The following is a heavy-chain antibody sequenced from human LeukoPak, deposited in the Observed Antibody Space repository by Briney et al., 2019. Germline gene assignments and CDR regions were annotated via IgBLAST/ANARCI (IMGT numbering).Heavy chain of an antibody. CDR1: GGSISSYY. V-gene: IGHV4-4*07. CDR2: IYTSGST. J-gene: IGHJ4*02. Sequence: SETLSLTCTVSGGSISSYYWSWIRQPAGKGLEWIGRIYTSGSTNYNPSLKSRVTISVDTSKNQFSLKLSSVTAADTAVYYCARVLYVAAAGDYWGQGTLVTVSS. D-gene: IGHD6-13*01. CDR3: ARVLYVAAAGDY.